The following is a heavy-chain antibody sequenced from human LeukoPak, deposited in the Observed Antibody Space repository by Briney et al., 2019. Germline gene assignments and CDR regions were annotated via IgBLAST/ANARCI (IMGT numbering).Heavy chain of an antibody. J-gene: IGHJ4*02. V-gene: IGHV1-2*02. D-gene: IGHD2-21*01. Sequence: ASVKVSCKVSGYTLTEMSIHWVRQAPGQGLEWMGWINPSSGGTNYAQKFQGRVTMTRDTSISTAYLELSRLRSDDTAVYYCARSYRGRRFDYWGQGTLVTVSS. CDR2: INPSSGGT. CDR3: ARSYRGRRFDY. CDR1: GYTLTEMS.